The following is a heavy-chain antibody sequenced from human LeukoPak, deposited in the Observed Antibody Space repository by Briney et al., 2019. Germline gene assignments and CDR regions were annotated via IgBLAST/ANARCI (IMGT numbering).Heavy chain of an antibody. Sequence: SVKVSCKASGGSFSSYAISWVRQAPGQGLEWMGGIIPIFGTANYAQKFQGRVTLTTDESTSTAYMELSSLRSEDTAVYYCARDLRDPDYYYYVDVWGKGTTVTVSS. J-gene: IGHJ6*03. CDR2: IIPIFGTA. CDR1: GGSFSSYA. V-gene: IGHV1-69*05. D-gene: IGHD4-17*01. CDR3: ARDLRDPDYYYYVDV.